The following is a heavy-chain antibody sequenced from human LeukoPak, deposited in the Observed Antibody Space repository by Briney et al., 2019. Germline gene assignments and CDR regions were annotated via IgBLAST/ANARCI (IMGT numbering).Heavy chain of an antibody. CDR2: IRKKSHRYTT. V-gene: IGHV3-72*01. Sequence: GGSLRLSCAASGFTFSDYILDWVRQAPGKGLEWVGRIRKKSHRYTTEYAASVKGRFTISRDDSQNTLYLQMNGLTTEDTAMYYCSREGGEGDESAFDIWGQGTMVTVSA. CDR1: GFTFSDYI. CDR3: SREGGEGDESAFDI. J-gene: IGHJ3*02. D-gene: IGHD3-16*01.